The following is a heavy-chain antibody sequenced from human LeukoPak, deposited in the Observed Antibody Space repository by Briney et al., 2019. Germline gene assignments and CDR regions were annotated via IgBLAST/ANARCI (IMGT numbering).Heavy chain of an antibody. CDR3: AKGTYSSSPGDY. D-gene: IGHD6-6*01. CDR1: GFTFSSCA. Sequence: GGSLRLSCAASGFTFSSCAMSWVRQAPGKGLEWVSAISGSGGSTYYADSVKGRFTISRDNSKNTLFLQMNSLRAEDTAVYYCAKGTYSSSPGDYWGQGTLVTVSS. J-gene: IGHJ4*02. CDR2: ISGSGGST. V-gene: IGHV3-23*01.